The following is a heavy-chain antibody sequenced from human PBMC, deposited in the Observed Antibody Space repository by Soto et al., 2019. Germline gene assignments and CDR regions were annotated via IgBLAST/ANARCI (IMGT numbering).Heavy chain of an antibody. CDR2: TYWDDSK. D-gene: IGHD3-10*01. CDR1: GFSPTTDRVG. J-gene: IGHJ4*02. Sequence: QITLKESGPTLVKPTQTLTLTCTFSGFSPTTDRVGVGWIRQPPGEALEGLAVTYWDDSKTYRPSLESRLTITTDTSKNQVALTMTNMDSLDTATYYCSHAYGGRSLYWGQGTLVTVSS. CDR3: SHAYGGRSLY. V-gene: IGHV2-5*02.